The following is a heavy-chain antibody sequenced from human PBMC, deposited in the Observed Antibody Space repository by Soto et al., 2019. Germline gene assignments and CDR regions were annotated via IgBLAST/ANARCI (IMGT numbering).Heavy chain of an antibody. Sequence: QVQLVESGGGVVQPGRSLRLSCAASGFTFSSYGMHWVRQAPGKGLEWVAVISYDGSNKYYADSVKGRFTISRDNSKNTLYLQMNSLRAEDTAVYYCAKDLVMITFGGVIVPGGVAYWGQGTLVTVSS. CDR2: ISYDGSNK. CDR3: AKDLVMITFGGVIVPGGVAY. V-gene: IGHV3-30*18. CDR1: GFTFSSYG. D-gene: IGHD3-16*02. J-gene: IGHJ4*02.